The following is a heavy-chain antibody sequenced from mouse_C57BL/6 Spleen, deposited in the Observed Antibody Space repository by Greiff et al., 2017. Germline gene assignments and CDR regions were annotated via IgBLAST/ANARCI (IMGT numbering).Heavy chain of an antibody. D-gene: IGHD2-4*01. V-gene: IGHV2-4*01. CDR3: AKGDYEYDGAMDY. CDR2: IWSGGST. Sequence: VQLVESGPGLVQPSQSLSITCTVSGFSLTSYGVHWVRQPPGKGLEWLGVIWSGGSTDYNAAFISRLSISKDNSKSQVFFKMNSLQADDTAIYYCAKGDYEYDGAMDYWGQGTSVTVSS. J-gene: IGHJ4*01. CDR1: GFSLTSYG.